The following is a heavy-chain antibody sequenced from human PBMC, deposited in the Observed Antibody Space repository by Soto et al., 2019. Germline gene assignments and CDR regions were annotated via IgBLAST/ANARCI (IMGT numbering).Heavy chain of an antibody. V-gene: IGHV3-23*01. J-gene: IGHJ4*02. CDR1: GFTFSSYA. CDR3: AKDQRGYYDGSGYYPKYFDY. Sequence: EVQLLESGGGLVQPGGSLRLSCAASGFTFSSYAMSWVRQAPGKGLEWVSAISGSGGSTYYADSVKGRFTISRDNSKNTLYLQMNGLIAEDTAVYYCAKDQRGYYDGSGYYPKYFDYWGQGTLVTVSS. D-gene: IGHD3-22*01. CDR2: ISGSGGST.